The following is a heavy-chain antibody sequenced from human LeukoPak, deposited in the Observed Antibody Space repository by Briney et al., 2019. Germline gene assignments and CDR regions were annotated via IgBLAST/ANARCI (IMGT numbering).Heavy chain of an antibody. J-gene: IGHJ4*02. Sequence: QPGGSLRLSCAASEFTFNRYWMHWVRQVQGKGLVWVSRINSDGSSTTYADSVKGRFTISRDNARNTLYLQMNSLRAEDTAVYYCARGRGTIYMFDYWGQGTLVTVSS. CDR1: EFTFNRYW. D-gene: IGHD2/OR15-2a*01. V-gene: IGHV3-74*01. CDR2: INSDGSST. CDR3: ARGRGTIYMFDY.